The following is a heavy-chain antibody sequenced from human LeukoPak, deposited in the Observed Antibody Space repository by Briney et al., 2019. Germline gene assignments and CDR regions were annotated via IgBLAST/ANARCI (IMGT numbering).Heavy chain of an antibody. CDR1: GGSISSSNW. CDR3: AREWEAEPEAFDY. J-gene: IGHJ4*02. Sequence: SGTLSLTCVVSGGSISSSNWWSWVRQPPEKGLEWIGEIYHSGSTSYNPSLKSRVTISVDKSKNQFSLKLSSVTAADTAVYYCAREWEAEPEAFDYWGQGTLVTVSS. CDR2: IYHSGST. D-gene: IGHD1-14*01. V-gene: IGHV4-4*02.